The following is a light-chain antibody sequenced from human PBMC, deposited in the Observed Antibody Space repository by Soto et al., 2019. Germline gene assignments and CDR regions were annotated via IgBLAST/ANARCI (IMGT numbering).Light chain of an antibody. V-gene: IGKV1-9*01. CDR3: QQLSSYPLT. Sequence: DLPLTQSPSFLSASVGDRVTITCRASQGISSYLAWYQQKPGKAPKLLIYAASTLQSGVPSRFSGSGSGTEFTLTISSLQPEDFATYYCQQLSSYPLTFGGGTKVKIK. J-gene: IGKJ4*01. CDR1: QGISSY. CDR2: AAS.